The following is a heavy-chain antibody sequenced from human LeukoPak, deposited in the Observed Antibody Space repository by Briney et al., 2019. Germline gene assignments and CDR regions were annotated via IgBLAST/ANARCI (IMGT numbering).Heavy chain of an antibody. D-gene: IGHD3-10*01. V-gene: IGHV1-18*01. J-gene: IGHJ6*02. CDR1: GYTFTSYG. CDR2: ISAYNGNT. CDR3: ARAIGIDYYYYGMDV. Sequence: ASVKVSCKASGYTFTSYGISWVRQAPGQGLEWMGWISAYNGNTNYAQKLQGRVTMTTDTSTSTAYMELRSLRSDDTAVYYCARAIGIDYYYYGMDVWGQGTTVTVSS.